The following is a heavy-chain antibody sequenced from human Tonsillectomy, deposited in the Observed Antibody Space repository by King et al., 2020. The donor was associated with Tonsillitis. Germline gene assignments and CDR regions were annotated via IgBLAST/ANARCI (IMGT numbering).Heavy chain of an antibody. V-gene: IGHV3-13*01. D-gene: IGHD5-12*01. CDR2: VATAGDT. CDR3: ARVHLDGYSSRYYDW. CDR1: GFTFSSHD. J-gene: IGHJ4*02. Sequence: VQLVESGGGLVQPGGSLRLSCAASGFTFSSHDMHWVRQVAEKGLEWVSTVATAGDTYYAGSVKGRFTISRENAKNSLFLQMNSLRAGDTAVYYCARVHLDGYSSRYYDWWGQGTLVTVS.